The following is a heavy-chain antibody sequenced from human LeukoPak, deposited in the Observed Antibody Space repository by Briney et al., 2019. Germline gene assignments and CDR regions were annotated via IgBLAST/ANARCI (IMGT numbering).Heavy chain of an antibody. J-gene: IGHJ4*02. CDR3: AKGNSGYNSGYYYHFFDY. CDR2: IGGGGGT. CDR1: GFTFNTYA. Sequence: GGSLRLSCAASGFTFNTYAMSWVRQAPGKGLEWVSSIGGGGGTYYADSLKGRFTISRDNSKNTLYLQMNSLRAKDTAVYYCAKGNSGYNSGYYYHFFDYWGQGTLVTVSS. D-gene: IGHD5-12*01. V-gene: IGHV3-23*01.